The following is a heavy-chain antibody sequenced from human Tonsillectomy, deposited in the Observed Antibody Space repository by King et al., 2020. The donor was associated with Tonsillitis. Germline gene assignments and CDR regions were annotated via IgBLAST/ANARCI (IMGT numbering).Heavy chain of an antibody. Sequence: VPLQESGPGLVKPSQTLSLTCTVSGGSISSGGYYWSWIRQHPGKGLEWIGYIYYSGSTYYNPSLKSRVTISVDTSKNQFSLKLSSVTAADTAVYYYAREPRYCSSTSCADDAFDIWGQGTMVTVSS. D-gene: IGHD2-2*01. CDR1: GGSISSGGYY. J-gene: IGHJ3*02. CDR2: IYYSGST. V-gene: IGHV4-31*03. CDR3: AREPRYCSSTSCADDAFDI.